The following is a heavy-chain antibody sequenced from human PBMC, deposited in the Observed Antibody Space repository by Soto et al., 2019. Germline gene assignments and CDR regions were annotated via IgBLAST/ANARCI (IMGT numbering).Heavy chain of an antibody. CDR1: GYTFTSYA. Sequence: QVQLVQSGAEVKKPGASVKVSCKASGYTFTSYAMHWVRQAPGQRLEWMGWINAGNGNTKYSQKFQSRVTITRDTPASTAYMELSSLRSEDTAVYYCARSSQREMDVWGQGTTVTVCS. J-gene: IGHJ6*02. CDR3: ARSSQREMDV. CDR2: INAGNGNT. V-gene: IGHV1-3*01.